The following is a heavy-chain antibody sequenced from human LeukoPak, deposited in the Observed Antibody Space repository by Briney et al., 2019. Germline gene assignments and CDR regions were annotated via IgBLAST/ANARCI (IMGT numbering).Heavy chain of an antibody. CDR1: GFTFSSYA. CDR2: ISYDGSNK. CDR3: ARDQYYYDSSGAFDI. V-gene: IGHV3-30-3*01. Sequence: GRSPRLSCAASGFTFSSYAMHWVRQAPGKGLEWVAVISYDGSNKYYADSVKGRFTISRDNSKNTLYLQMNSLRAEDTAVYYCARDQYYYDSSGAFDIWGQGTMVTVSS. J-gene: IGHJ3*02. D-gene: IGHD3-22*01.